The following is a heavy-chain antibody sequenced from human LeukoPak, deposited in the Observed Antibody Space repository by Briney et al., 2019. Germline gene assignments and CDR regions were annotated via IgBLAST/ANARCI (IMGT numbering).Heavy chain of an antibody. J-gene: IGHJ4*02. CDR1: GFTLRSFN. CDR2: ISPRSDII. Sequence: PGGSLRLSCIASGFTLRSFNVNWVRQAPGKGLEWVSHISPRSDIISYADSVKGRFAISRDNAKNSLYLHMNSLRADDMAVYYCVRDNDWAFDYWGQGTLVPISS. V-gene: IGHV3-48*01. D-gene: IGHD3-9*01. CDR3: VRDNDWAFDY.